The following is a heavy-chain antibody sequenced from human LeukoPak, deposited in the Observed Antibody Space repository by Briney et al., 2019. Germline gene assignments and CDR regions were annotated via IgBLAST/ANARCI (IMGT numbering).Heavy chain of an antibody. CDR3: ARLSLIRGEDYYYYNGMDV. CDR2: IYYSGST. Sequence: SETLSLTCTVSGGSISSYYWSWIRQPPGKGLEWIGYIYYSGSTNYNPSLKSRVTISVDTSKNQFSLKLSSVTAADTAVYYCARLSLIRGEDYYYYNGMDVWGQGTTVTVSS. D-gene: IGHD3-16*01. CDR1: GGSISSYY. J-gene: IGHJ6*02. V-gene: IGHV4-59*08.